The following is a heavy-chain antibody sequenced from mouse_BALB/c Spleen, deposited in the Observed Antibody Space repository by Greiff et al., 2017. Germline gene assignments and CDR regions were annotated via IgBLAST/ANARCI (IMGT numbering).Heavy chain of an antibody. J-gene: IGHJ2*01. V-gene: IGHV5-17*02. CDR3: AVLGDYFDY. D-gene: IGHD4-1*01. CDR2: ISSGSSTI. CDR1: GFTFSSCG. Sequence: DVKLVEFGGGLVQPGGSRKLSCAAPGFTFSSCGMHWVRQAPEKELEWVAYISSGSSTIYYADTVKGRFTISRDNPKNTLFLQMTSLRSENTAMYYCAVLGDYFDYWGQGTTLTVSS.